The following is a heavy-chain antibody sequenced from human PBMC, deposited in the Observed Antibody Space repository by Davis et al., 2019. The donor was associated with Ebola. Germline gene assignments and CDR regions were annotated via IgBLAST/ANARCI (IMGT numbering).Heavy chain of an antibody. Sequence: GGSLRLSCAASGFTFSNYGMHWVRQAPGKGLEWVALISYDGSNKYYADSVKGRFTISRDNSKNTLYLQMNSLRAEDTALYYCAKDFYDSTGRYFDYWGQGTLVTVSS. D-gene: IGHD3-22*01. J-gene: IGHJ4*02. CDR1: GFTFSNYG. CDR3: AKDFYDSTGRYFDY. CDR2: ISYDGSNK. V-gene: IGHV3-30*18.